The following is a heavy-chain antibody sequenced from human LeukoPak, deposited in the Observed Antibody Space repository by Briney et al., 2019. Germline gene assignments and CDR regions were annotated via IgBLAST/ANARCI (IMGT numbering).Heavy chain of an antibody. J-gene: IGHJ4*02. V-gene: IGHV3-23*01. D-gene: IGHD3-9*01. CDR3: AKDLDDILTGYRPEY. CDR1: GFTFNSYA. CDR2: NSGSGGST. Sequence: GGSLRLSCAASGFTFNSYAMSWVRQAPGKGLEWVSANSGSGGSTYYADSVKGRFTISRDNSKNTLYLQMNSLRAEDTALYYCAKDLDDILTGYRPEYWGQGTLVTVSS.